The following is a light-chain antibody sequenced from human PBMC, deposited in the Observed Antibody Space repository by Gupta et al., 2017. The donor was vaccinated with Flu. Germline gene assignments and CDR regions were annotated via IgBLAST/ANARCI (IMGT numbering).Light chain of an antibody. CDR1: SSNVGTST. V-gene: IGLV1-44*01. J-gene: IGLJ2*01. CDR2: STN. CDR3: AAWDDSLHGLE. Sequence: SSNVGTSTVCWYQQLPETAPILLIYSTNQRPSGVHDRFSGTKSGTAASLASSGLQSEDEASYYCAAWDDSLHGLEFGGGTELTVL.